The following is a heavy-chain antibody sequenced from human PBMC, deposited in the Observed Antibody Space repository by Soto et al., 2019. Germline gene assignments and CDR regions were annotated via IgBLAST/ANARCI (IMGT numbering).Heavy chain of an antibody. D-gene: IGHD5-12*01. J-gene: IGHJ6*04. CDR1: GFTFNTYS. Sequence: RRLSCPASGFTFNTYSMNWVRQAPVKGLEWVSSISSSGTYTYYSDSLKGRITISRDNANNSLYLQMNSLTAEDTAIYFCARGGRASGYDFYYYGMDVWGEGTTVTVSS. V-gene: IGHV3-21*01. CDR2: ISSSGTYT. CDR3: ARGGRASGYDFYYYGMDV.